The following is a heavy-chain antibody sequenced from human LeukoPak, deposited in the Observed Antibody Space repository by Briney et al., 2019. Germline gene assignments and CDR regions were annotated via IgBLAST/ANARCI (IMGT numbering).Heavy chain of an antibody. CDR3: ARRGGYKYGYNY. V-gene: IGHV4-61*08. D-gene: IGHD5-18*01. CDR2: IYNSGST. CDR1: GGSISSEGYY. J-gene: IGHJ4*02. Sequence: SETLSLTCTVSGGSISSEGYYWSWIRQPPGKGLEWIGYIYNSGSTNYNPSLKSRVTISVDTSKNQFSLKLSSVTAADTAVYYCARRGGYKYGYNYGGQGILVTVSS.